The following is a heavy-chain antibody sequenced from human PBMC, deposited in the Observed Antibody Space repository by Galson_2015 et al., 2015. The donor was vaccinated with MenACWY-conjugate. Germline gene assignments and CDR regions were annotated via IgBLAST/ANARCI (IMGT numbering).Heavy chain of an antibody. V-gene: IGHV5-10-1*01. CDR2: IDPSDSYI. Sequence: QSGAEVKKPGESLRISCTGSGYSFPSYWISWVRQMPGKGLEWMGQIDPSDSYINYSPSFEGHVTISADKSISTAYLQWSSLKASDTAMYYCARLSAAGGEYYYYGMDVWGQGTTVTVSS. CDR3: ARLSAAGGEYYYYGMDV. D-gene: IGHD6-13*01. CDR1: GYSFPSYW. J-gene: IGHJ6*02.